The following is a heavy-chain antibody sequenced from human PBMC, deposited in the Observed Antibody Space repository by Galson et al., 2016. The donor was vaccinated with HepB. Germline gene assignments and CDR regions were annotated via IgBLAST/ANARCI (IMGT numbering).Heavy chain of an antibody. CDR3: ARAASSSGDF. CDR2: VAIYNDKR. J-gene: IGHJ4*02. CDR1: GYDFTTFG. D-gene: IGHD6-19*01. Sequence: SVKVSCKASGYDFTTFGIGWVRQAPGQGLEWIGWVAIYNDKRDYAQKFQGRVTMTADTSTDTAYMQLNNLTSDDTATYYCARAASSSGDFWGQGTLITVSS. V-gene: IGHV1-18*01.